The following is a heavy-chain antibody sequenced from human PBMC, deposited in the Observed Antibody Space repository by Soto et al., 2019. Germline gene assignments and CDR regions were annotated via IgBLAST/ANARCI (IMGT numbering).Heavy chain of an antibody. CDR2: ISYDGSNK. J-gene: IGHJ6*02. CDR1: GFTFSSYA. Sequence: PGGSLRLSCAASGFTFSSYAMHWVRQAPGKGLEWVAVISYDGSNKYYADSVKGRFTISRDNSKNTLYLQMNSLRAEDTAVYYSARTPPVYDFWSGYRYYYGMDVWGQGTTVTVSS. CDR3: ARTPPVYDFWSGYRYYYGMDV. D-gene: IGHD3-3*01. V-gene: IGHV3-30-3*01.